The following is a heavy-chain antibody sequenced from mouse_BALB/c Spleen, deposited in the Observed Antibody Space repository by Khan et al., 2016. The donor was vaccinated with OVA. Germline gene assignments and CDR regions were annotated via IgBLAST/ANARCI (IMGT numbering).Heavy chain of an antibody. CDR2: VYPGDGRA. Sequence: VKLQESGAELVKPGASVKLSCKASGYTFTNYWVHWVKQRPGQGLEWIGEVYPGDGRADYNEKFKTKATLTVDKSSNTAFMLLSSLTSEDSAVYYCARSAYFGNYFDYWGQGTTLTVSS. V-gene: IGHV1S81*02. J-gene: IGHJ2*01. CDR3: ARSAYFGNYFDY. D-gene: IGHD2-10*01. CDR1: GYTFTNYW.